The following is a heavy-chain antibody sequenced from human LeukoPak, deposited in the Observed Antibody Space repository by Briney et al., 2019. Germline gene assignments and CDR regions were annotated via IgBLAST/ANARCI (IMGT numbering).Heavy chain of an antibody. Sequence: GGSLRLSCAASGFTFDDYSIHWVRQAPGKGLEWVSVIYSGGSTFYADSVKGRFTIPRDNSKNTLYLQMNGLRAEDTAVYYCARSNWFDAWGQGTLVTVSS. J-gene: IGHJ5*02. CDR2: IYSGGST. V-gene: IGHV3-53*01. CDR1: GFTFDDYS. CDR3: ARSNWFDA.